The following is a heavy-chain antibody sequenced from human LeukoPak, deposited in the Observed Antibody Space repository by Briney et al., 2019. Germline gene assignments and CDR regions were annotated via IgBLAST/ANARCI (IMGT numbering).Heavy chain of an antibody. J-gene: IGHJ3*02. CDR2: IYHSGST. Sequence: KPSGTLSLTCAVSGGSISSSNWWSWVRQPPGKGLEWIGEIYHSGSTNYNPSLKSRVTISVDKSKNQFSLKLSSVTAADTAVYYCASRSSGWYLSNAFDIWGQGTMVTVSS. D-gene: IGHD6-19*01. CDR1: GGSISSSNW. V-gene: IGHV4-4*02. CDR3: ASRSSGWYLSNAFDI.